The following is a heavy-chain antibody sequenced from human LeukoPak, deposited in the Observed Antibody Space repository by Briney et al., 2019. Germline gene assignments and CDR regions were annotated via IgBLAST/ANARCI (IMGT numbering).Heavy chain of an antibody. V-gene: IGHV4-31*03. CDR3: ARQNYYGSGSYFAFDI. CDR1: GGSISSGGYY. D-gene: IGHD3-10*01. CDR2: IYYSGST. Sequence: SQTLSLTCTVSGGSISSGGYYWSWIRQHPGKGLEWIGYIYYSGSTYYNPSLKSRVTISVDTSKNQFSLKLSSVTAADTAVYYCARQNYYGSGSYFAFDIWGQGTMVTVSS. J-gene: IGHJ3*02.